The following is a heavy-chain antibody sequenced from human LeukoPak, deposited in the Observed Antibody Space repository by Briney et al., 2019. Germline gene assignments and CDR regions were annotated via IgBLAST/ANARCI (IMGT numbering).Heavy chain of an antibody. Sequence: ASVKVSCKASGYTFTGYYMHWVRQAPGQGLEWTGIINPSGGSTSYAQKFQGRVTMTRDTSTSTVYMELSSLRSEDTAVYYCARGGEMATSYYYYYYYMDVWGKGTTVTISS. CDR3: ARGGEMATSYYYYYYYMDV. CDR1: GYTFTGYY. CDR2: INPSGGST. D-gene: IGHD5-24*01. J-gene: IGHJ6*03. V-gene: IGHV1-46*01.